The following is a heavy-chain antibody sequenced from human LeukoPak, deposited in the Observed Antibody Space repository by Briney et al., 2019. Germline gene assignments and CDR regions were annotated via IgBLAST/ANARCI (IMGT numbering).Heavy chain of an antibody. V-gene: IGHV3-23*01. CDR2: ISGSGGST. CDR3: ATSARSSPYYFDY. Sequence: GGSLRLSCAASGFTVSSNYMSWVRQAPGKGLEWVSAISGSGGSTYYADSVKGRFTISRDNSKNTLYLQMNSLRAEDTAVYYCATSARSSPYYFDYWGQGTLVTVSS. J-gene: IGHJ4*02. D-gene: IGHD4-17*01. CDR1: GFTVSSNY.